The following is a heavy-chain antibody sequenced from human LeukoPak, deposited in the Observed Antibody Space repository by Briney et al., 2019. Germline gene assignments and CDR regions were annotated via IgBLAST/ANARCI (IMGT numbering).Heavy chain of an antibody. CDR2: INPSGGST. D-gene: IGHD1-26*01. CDR1: AYTFTSYY. Sequence: ASVKVSCKASAYTFTSYYMHWVRQAPGQGLEWMGIINPSGGSTSYAQKFQGRVTMTRDTSTSTVYMELSSLRSEDTAVYYCARESDSGSYNDGYFDYWGQGTLVTVSS. V-gene: IGHV1-46*01. CDR3: ARESDSGSYNDGYFDY. J-gene: IGHJ4*02.